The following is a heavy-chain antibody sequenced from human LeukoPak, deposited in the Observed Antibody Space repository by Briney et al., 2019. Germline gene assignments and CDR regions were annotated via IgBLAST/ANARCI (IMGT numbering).Heavy chain of an antibody. Sequence: GGSLRLSCAASGFTFSSYWMYWVRQAPGKGLVWVSRINSDGSSTSYADSVKGRFTISRDNAKNTLYLQMNSLRGEDTAVYYCARAEWELPFVYWGQGTLVTVSS. J-gene: IGHJ4*02. CDR2: INSDGSST. D-gene: IGHD1-26*01. CDR1: GFTFSSYW. V-gene: IGHV3-74*01. CDR3: ARAEWELPFVY.